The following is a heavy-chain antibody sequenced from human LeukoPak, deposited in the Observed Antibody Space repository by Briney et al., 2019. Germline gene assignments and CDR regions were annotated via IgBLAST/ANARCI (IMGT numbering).Heavy chain of an antibody. Sequence: GGSLRLSCAASGFTFSSYAMSWVRQAPGKGLEWVSAISGSGGSTYYADSMKGRFPISRDNSKNTLYLQMNSLRAEATAVYYCASRLSYCSGGSCYSHHDAFDIWGQGTMVTVSS. CDR1: GFTFSSYA. V-gene: IGHV3-23*01. D-gene: IGHD2-15*01. CDR3: ASRLSYCSGGSCYSHHDAFDI. J-gene: IGHJ3*02. CDR2: ISGSGGST.